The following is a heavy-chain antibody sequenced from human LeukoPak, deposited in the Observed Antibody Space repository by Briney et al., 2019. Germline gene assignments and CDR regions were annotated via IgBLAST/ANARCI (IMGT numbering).Heavy chain of an antibody. CDR1: GFTLSNYA. CDR2: ISGSGAKT. J-gene: IGHJ5*02. D-gene: IGHD6-19*01. V-gene: IGHV3-23*01. Sequence: GGSLRLSCAASGFTLSNYAVSWVRQAPGKGLEWVSGISGSGAKTYYADSVKGRFTISRDNSRNTLYIQMNSLKVEDTAVYYCSKDQIPHGTGLYRLEPWGQGTLVIVSS. CDR3: SKDQIPHGTGLYRLEP.